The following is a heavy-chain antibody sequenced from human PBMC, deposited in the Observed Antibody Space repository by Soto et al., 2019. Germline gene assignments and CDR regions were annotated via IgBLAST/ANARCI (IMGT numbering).Heavy chain of an antibody. CDR2: IAPHSGRT. D-gene: IGHD3-10*01. V-gene: IGHV1-18*04. J-gene: IGHJ4*02. Sequence: QVQLVQSGPEVKNPGASVRVSCVASGYAFTSYGVNWVRQAPGQGLEWMGWIAPHSGRTTYLPKFQSRVTMTADVSTNTAYIELRSLKSDDTGIYFCARAATGSYHSAYWGQGTVVTVSS. CDR1: GYAFTSYG. CDR3: ARAATGSYHSAY.